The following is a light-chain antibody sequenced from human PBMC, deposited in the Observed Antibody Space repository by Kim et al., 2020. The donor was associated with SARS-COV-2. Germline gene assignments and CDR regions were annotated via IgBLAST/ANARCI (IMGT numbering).Light chain of an antibody. V-gene: IGLV2-18*02. J-gene: IGLJ2*01. Sequence: GQSVPLSCTGTRSDIGGYDRVSWYQQSPGTAPKLLIFEVTNRPSGVPDRFSGSKSGSTASLTIAGLQAEDEADYYCSSFTSSTTVIFGGGTQLTVL. CDR1: RSDIGGYDR. CDR2: EVT. CDR3: SSFTSSTTVI.